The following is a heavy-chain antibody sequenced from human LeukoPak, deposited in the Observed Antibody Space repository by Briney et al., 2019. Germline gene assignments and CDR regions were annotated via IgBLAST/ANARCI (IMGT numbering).Heavy chain of an antibody. J-gene: IGHJ4*02. V-gene: IGHV3-7*01. CDR1: GFTFSSYW. D-gene: IGHD3/OR15-3a*01. CDR2: IKQDGSEE. CDR3: ARDVEASNFWTGYSY. Sequence: GGSLRLSCAASGFTFSSYWMSWVRQAPGRGLEWVANIKQDGSEEYYVDSLKGRFTISRDNAKSSLFLQMNSLRAEDTAVYYCARDVEASNFWTGYSYWGQGSLVTVSS.